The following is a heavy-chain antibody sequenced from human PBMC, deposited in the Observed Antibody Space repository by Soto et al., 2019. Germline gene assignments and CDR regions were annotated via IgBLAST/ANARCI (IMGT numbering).Heavy chain of an antibody. CDR1: GFTFSAYA. D-gene: IGHD5-18*01. J-gene: IGHJ6*02. Sequence: GGSLGLSCAASGFTFSAYAMNWVRQSPGKWLEWVSIISSRGDRTSYAESVKGRFTISRDDSKNTLFLNMNSLRAEDTAVYYCAKETGYSYGFQPNALDVWGQGNTVTVSS. CDR2: ISSRGDRT. V-gene: IGHV3-23*01. CDR3: AKETGYSYGFQPNALDV.